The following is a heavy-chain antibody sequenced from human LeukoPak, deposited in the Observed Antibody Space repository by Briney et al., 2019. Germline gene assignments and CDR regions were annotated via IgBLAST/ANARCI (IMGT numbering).Heavy chain of an antibody. J-gene: IGHJ4*02. CDR1: GYSISSGYY. V-gene: IGHV4-38-2*02. CDR2: IYYSGST. CDR3: ARLGYDILTGYQHDDY. Sequence: SETLSLTCTVSGYSISSGYYWGWIRQPPGKGLEWIGSIYYSGSTYYNPSLKSRVTISVDTSKNQFSLKLSSVTAADTAVYYCARLGYDILTGYQHDDYWGQGTLVTVSS. D-gene: IGHD3-9*01.